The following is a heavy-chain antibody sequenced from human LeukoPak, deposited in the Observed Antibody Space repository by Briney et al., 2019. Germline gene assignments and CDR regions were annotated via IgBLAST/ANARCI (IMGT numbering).Heavy chain of an antibody. CDR1: GHSISSGYY. CDR3: ARALRYFDWLGNYFDY. V-gene: IGHV4-38-2*01. J-gene: IGHJ4*02. D-gene: IGHD3-9*01. Sequence: PSETLSLTCAVSGHSISSGYYWGWIRQPPGKGLEWIGSIYHSGSTYYNPSLKSRVTISVDTSKNQFSLKLSSVTAADTAVYYCARALRYFDWLGNYFDYWGQGTLVTVSS. CDR2: IYHSGST.